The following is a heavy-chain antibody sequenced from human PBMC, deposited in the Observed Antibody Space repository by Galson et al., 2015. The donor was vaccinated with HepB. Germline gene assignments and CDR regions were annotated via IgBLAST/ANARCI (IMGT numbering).Heavy chain of an antibody. V-gene: IGHV3-30*18. J-gene: IGHJ6*02. CDR1: GFTFSNSG. D-gene: IGHD6-19*01. CDR2: ISYDGSNK. CDR3: AKDTGYSSGWKYGMDV. Sequence: SLRLSCAASGFTFSNSGMHWVRQAPGEGLEGVAVISYDGSNKSYADSVKGRFTISRDNSQNTLYLQMNSLRADDTAVFYCAKDTGYSSGWKYGMDVWGQGTTVTFSS.